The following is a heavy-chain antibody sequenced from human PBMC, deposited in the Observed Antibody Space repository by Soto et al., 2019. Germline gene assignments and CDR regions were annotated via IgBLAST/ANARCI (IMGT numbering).Heavy chain of an antibody. CDR2: IYYSGST. J-gene: IGHJ6*02. Sequence: PPETLSITCNVSVGSSSSCGYYCIWIPHHPWKGLEWIGYIYYSGSTYYNPSLKSRVTISVDTSKNQFSLKLSSVTAADTAVYYCARDFGVTTYYYYGMDVWGQGTTVTVSS. CDR3: ARDFGVTTYYYYGMDV. V-gene: IGHV4-31*03. CDR1: VGSSSSCGYY. D-gene: IGHD4-4*01.